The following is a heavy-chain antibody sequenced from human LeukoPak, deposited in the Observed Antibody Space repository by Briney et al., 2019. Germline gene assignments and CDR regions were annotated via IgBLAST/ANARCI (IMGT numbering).Heavy chain of an antibody. CDR1: GFSFSSYS. J-gene: IGHJ4*02. CDR2: ISSSSIYI. CDR3: ARAAGTYFDY. D-gene: IGHD1-1*01. Sequence: KPGGSLRLSCAASGFSFSSYSMNWVRQAPGKGLEWVSSISSSSIYIFYSNSVKGRFTISRDNAKNTLYLQMNSLRAEDTAVYYCARAAGTYFDYWGQGTLVTVSS. V-gene: IGHV3-21*01.